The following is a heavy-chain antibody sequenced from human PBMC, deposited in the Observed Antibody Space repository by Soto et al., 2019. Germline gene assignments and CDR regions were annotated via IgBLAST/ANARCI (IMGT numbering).Heavy chain of an antibody. CDR1: GASIITDNYF. CDR3: ARRRASDYRGHHHPSYFDR. D-gene: IGHD4-17*01. V-gene: IGHV4-39*01. J-gene: IGHJ4*02. CDR2: ISYSGRT. Sequence: SETLSLTCTVSGASIITDNYFWVWIRQSPRRGLELIGSISYSGRTYDNPSLQSRVTISIDASKNQFSLKLTSVTTADTAVYYCARRRASDYRGHHHPSYFDRWGQGALVTVSS.